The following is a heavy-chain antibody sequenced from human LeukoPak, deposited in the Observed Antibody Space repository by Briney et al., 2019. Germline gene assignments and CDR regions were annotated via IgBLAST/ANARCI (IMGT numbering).Heavy chain of an antibody. CDR2: ISYDGSNK. Sequence: GGSLRLSCAVSGFTFSNNPMTWVRQAPGKGLEWVAVISYDGSNKYYADSVKGRFTISRDNSKNTLYLQMNSLRAEDTAVYYCAKERWVWTATFDYWGQGTLVTVSS. V-gene: IGHV3-30*18. D-gene: IGHD2-21*02. CDR1: GFTFSNNP. J-gene: IGHJ4*02. CDR3: AKERWVWTATFDY.